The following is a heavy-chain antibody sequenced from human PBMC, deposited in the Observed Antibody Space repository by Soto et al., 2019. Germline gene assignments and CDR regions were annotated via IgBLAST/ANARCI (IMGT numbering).Heavy chain of an antibody. CDR3: ARDQWGPRHYVFWLCLGSWVDY. J-gene: IGHJ4*02. V-gene: IGHV1-18*01. CDR1: GYTFTSYG. Sequence: QVQLVQSGAEVKKPGASVKVSCKASGYTFTSYGISWVRQAPGQGLEWMGWISAYNGNTNYAQKLQGRVPMTTDTSTSKAYMEWRILRSDATAVYCCARDQWGPRHYVFWLCLGSWVDYWGQGTLVPVSS. D-gene: IGHD3-3*01. CDR2: ISAYNGNT.